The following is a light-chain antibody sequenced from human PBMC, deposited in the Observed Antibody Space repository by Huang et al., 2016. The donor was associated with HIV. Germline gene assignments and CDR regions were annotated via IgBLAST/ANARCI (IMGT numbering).Light chain of an antibody. Sequence: EIVMTQSPATLSVSPGERATLSCRANQTVSDNLAWYQKTPGQAPRLLIHGASTRATGIPARFSGSGSGTEFTLTISSLQSEDFAVYYCQQYHNWPPWTFGQGTKVEVK. CDR3: QQYHNWPPWT. V-gene: IGKV3-15*01. J-gene: IGKJ1*01. CDR2: GAS. CDR1: QTVSDN.